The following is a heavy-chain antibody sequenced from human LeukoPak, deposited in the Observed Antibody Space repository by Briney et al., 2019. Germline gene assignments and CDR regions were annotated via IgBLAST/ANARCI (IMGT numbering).Heavy chain of an antibody. V-gene: IGHV3-33*01. Sequence: GGSLRLSCAASGFTFSSYGMHWVCQAPGKGLEWVAVIWYDGSNKYYADPVKGRFTISRDNSKNTLYLQMNSPRAEDTAVYYCARGGDIVVVPAAVYFDYWGQGTLVTVSS. J-gene: IGHJ4*02. CDR3: ARGGDIVVVPAAVYFDY. CDR2: IWYDGSNK. CDR1: GFTFSSYG. D-gene: IGHD2-2*01.